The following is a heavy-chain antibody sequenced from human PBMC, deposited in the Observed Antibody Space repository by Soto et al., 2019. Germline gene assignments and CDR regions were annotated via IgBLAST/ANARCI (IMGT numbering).Heavy chain of an antibody. J-gene: IGHJ6*03. CDR1: GFTFSDYY. Sequence: GGSLRLSCAASGFTFSDYYMSWIRQAPGKGLEWVSYISSSGSTIYYADSVKGRFTISRDNAKNSLYLQMNSLRAEDTAVYYCARVRSPYRAAPYYYMDVWGKGTTVTVSS. CDR3: ARVRSPYRAAPYYYMDV. V-gene: IGHV3-11*01. D-gene: IGHD6-25*01. CDR2: ISSSGSTI.